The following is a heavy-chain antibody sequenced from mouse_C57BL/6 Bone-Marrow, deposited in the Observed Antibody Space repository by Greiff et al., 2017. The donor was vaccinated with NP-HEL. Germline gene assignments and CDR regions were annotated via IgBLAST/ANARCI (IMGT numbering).Heavy chain of an antibody. D-gene: IGHD4-1*01. V-gene: IGHV1-76*01. Sequence: QVQLQQSGAELVRPGASVKLSCKASGYTFTDYYINWVKQRPGQGLEWIARIYPGSGNTYYNEKFKGKATLTAEKSSSTAYMQLSSLTSEDSAVYFCARAGGGTAHFDYWGQGTTLTVSS. CDR3: ARAGGGTAHFDY. CDR2: IYPGSGNT. CDR1: GYTFTDYY. J-gene: IGHJ2*01.